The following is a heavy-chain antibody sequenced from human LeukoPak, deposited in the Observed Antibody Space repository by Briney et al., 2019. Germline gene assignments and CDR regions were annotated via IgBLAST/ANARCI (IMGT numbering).Heavy chain of an antibody. CDR1: GYSISSGYY. CDR3: ARHSFRSGYYFDY. Sequence: SETLSLTCAASGYSISSGYYWGWIRQPPGKGLEWIGSIFHSGITYYNPSLKSRLTISLDTSKNHFSLKLSSVTAADTAVYYCARHSFRSGYYFDYWGQGTLVTVSS. D-gene: IGHD6-25*01. J-gene: IGHJ4*02. CDR2: IFHSGIT. V-gene: IGHV4-38-2*01.